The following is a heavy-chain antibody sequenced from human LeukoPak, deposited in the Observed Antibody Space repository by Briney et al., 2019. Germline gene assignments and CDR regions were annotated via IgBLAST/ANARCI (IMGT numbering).Heavy chain of an antibody. D-gene: IGHD3-3*01. J-gene: IGHJ6*02. CDR2: ISGSGGST. Sequence: GGSLRLSCAASGFTFSSYAMSWVRQAPGKGLEWVSAISGSGGSTYYADSVKGRFTISRDNSKNTLYLQMNSLRAEDTAVYYCAKGRVDFWSGYWTGYGMDVWGQGTTVTVSS. CDR3: AKGRVDFWSGYWTGYGMDV. CDR1: GFTFSSYA. V-gene: IGHV3-23*01.